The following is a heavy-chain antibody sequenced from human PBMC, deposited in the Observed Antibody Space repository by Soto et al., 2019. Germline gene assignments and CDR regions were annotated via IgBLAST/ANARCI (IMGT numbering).Heavy chain of an antibody. J-gene: IGHJ5*02. Sequence: LSLTCTVSGGSINSYYWTWIRQPAGKGLEWIGRIYTSGSTNYNPSLKSRVAMSVDTSKNQFSPKLTSVTAADTAMYYCARPVYCSGTTCLNWFDPWGQGTLVTVSS. D-gene: IGHD2-2*01. CDR2: IYTSGST. CDR3: ARPVYCSGTTCLNWFDP. V-gene: IGHV4-4*07. CDR1: GGSINSYY.